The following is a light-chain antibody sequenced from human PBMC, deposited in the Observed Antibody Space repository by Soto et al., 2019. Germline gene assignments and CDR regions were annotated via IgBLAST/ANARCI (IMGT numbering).Light chain of an antibody. CDR2: DAS. J-gene: IGKJ4*01. CDR3: QQYNSYS. CDR1: QSISSW. V-gene: IGKV1-5*01. Sequence: DIQTTQSPSTLSASVEDRVTITCRASQSISSWLAWYQQKPGKAPKLLIYDASSLESGVPSRFSGSGSGTEFTLTSSSLQPDDFATYYCQQYNSYSFGGGTKVEIK.